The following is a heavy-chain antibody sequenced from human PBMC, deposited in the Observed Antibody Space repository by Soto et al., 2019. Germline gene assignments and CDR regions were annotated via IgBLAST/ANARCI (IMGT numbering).Heavy chain of an antibody. D-gene: IGHD1-1*01. CDR3: ATVAWNDVGNWFDR. V-gene: IGHV1-69*01. Sequence: QVQLVQSGAEVKKPGSSVKVSCKASGGTFSSYAISWVRQAPGQGLEWMGGIIPIFGTANYAQKFQGRVTSTADDSTSTAYMELSSLRSEDTAVYYCATVAWNDVGNWFDRWGQGTLVTVSS. CDR2: IIPIFGTA. J-gene: IGHJ5*02. CDR1: GGTFSSYA.